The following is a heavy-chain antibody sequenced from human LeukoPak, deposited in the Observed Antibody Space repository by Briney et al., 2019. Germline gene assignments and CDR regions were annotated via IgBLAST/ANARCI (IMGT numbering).Heavy chain of an antibody. CDR3: ARRDILTGYYFDY. Sequence: SETLSLTCAVYGGSFSGYYWSWIRQPPGKGLEWIGEINHSGSTNYNPSLKSRVTISVDTSKKQFSLKLSSVTAADTAVYYCARRDILTGYYFDYWGQGTLVTVSS. CDR1: GGSFSGYY. CDR2: INHSGST. V-gene: IGHV4-34*01. J-gene: IGHJ4*02. D-gene: IGHD3-9*01.